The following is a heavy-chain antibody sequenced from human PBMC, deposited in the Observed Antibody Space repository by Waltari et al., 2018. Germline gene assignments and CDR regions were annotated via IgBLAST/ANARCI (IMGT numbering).Heavy chain of an antibody. CDR2: IYSGGST. J-gene: IGHJ3*02. CDR1: GFTVSSNS. Sequence: EVQLVETGGGLIQPGGSLRLPCAASGFTVSSNSLSWVRQAPGKGLEWVSVIYSGGSTYYADSVKGRFTISRDNSKNTLYLQMNSLRAEDTAVYYCARVGNSVLGDDAFDIWGQGTMVTVSS. CDR3: ARVGNSVLGDDAFDI. D-gene: IGHD3-16*01. V-gene: IGHV3-53*02.